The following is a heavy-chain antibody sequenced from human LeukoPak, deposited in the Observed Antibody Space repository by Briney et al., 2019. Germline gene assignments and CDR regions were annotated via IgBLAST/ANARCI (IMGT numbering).Heavy chain of an antibody. CDR1: GYTLTELS. J-gene: IGHJ4*02. V-gene: IGHV1-24*01. CDR3: AGGPPLRGSYDY. D-gene: IGHD1-26*01. Sequence: ASVKVSCKVSGYTLTELSMHWVRQAPGKGLEWMGGFDPEDGETIYAQKFQGRVTMTEDTSTDTAYMELSGLRSEDTAVYYCAGGPPLRGSYDYWGQGTLVTVSS. CDR2: FDPEDGET.